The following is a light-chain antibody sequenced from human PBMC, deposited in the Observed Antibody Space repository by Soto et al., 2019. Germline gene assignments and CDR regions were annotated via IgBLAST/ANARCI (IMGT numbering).Light chain of an antibody. Sequence: QSALTQPASVSGSPGQSITISCTGTSSDVGGYYYVSWYQHHPGKAPKLMIYEGNKRPSGVSNRFSGSKSGNTASLTISGLQAEDDADYYCCSYAGVSGVFGGGTKVTVL. CDR2: EGN. CDR1: SSDVGGYYY. J-gene: IGLJ3*02. V-gene: IGLV2-23*01. CDR3: CSYAGVSGV.